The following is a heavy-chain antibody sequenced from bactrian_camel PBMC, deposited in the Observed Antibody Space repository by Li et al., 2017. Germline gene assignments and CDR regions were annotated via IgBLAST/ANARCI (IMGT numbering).Heavy chain of an antibody. D-gene: IGHD1*01. CDR3: AAHKFGCRGNVRRTTYDY. CDR2: IGLEGI. V-gene: IGHV3S55*01. J-gene: IGHJ4*01. Sequence: HVQLVESGGGSVQAGGSLRLSCVASAAGYSSNCMAWFRQAPGKEREGVAVIGLEGIFYQDSVKGRFTISQDNGEKILFLEMNNLQPGDTAMYYCAAHKFGCRGNVRRTTYDYWGQGTQVTVS. CDR1: AAGYSSNC.